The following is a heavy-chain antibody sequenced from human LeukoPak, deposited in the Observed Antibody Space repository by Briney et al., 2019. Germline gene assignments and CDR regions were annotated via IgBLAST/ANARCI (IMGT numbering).Heavy chain of an antibody. J-gene: IGHJ3*01. D-gene: IGHD5-18*01. Sequence: NPGGSLRLSCTASGFSFNRYTMNWVRQAPGRGPEWVASVSSTGEYTYYGDSVKGRFTISRDNTENSLSLQMNSLRAEDTALYYCASPYSTSGNDAFGAWGRGTMVTVSS. V-gene: IGHV3-21*04. CDR3: ASPYSTSGNDAFGA. CDR1: GFSFNRYT. CDR2: VSSTGEYT.